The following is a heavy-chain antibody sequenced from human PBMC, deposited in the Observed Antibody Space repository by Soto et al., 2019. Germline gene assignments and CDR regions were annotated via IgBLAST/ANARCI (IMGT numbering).Heavy chain of an antibody. D-gene: IGHD5-12*01. CDR1: GFTFSSYS. CDR2: ISSSSSYI. V-gene: IGHV3-21*01. CDR3: AGARGDSGSARLVY. Sequence: EVQLVESGGGLVKPGGSLRLSCAASGFTFSSYSMNWVRQAPGKGLEWVSSISSSSSYIYYADSVKGRFTISRDNAKNSLYRKMNSRRAEDTAVYYCAGARGDSGSARLVYWGQGTLVTVSS. J-gene: IGHJ4*02.